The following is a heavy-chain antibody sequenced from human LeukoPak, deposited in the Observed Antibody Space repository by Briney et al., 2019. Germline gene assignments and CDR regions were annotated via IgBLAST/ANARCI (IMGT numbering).Heavy chain of an antibody. J-gene: IGHJ5*02. CDR3: ARGVDTAMVGWFDP. Sequence: GSLRLSCAASGFTFSSYSMNWIRQPPGKGLEWIGEINHSGSTNYNPSLKSRVTISVDTSKNQFSLKLSSVTAADTAVYYCARGVDTAMVGWFDPWGQGTLVTVSS. CDR1: GFTFSSYS. CDR2: INHSGST. V-gene: IGHV4-34*01. D-gene: IGHD5-18*01.